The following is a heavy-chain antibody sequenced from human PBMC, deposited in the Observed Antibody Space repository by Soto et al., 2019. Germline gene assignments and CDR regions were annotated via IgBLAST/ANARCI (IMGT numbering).Heavy chain of an antibody. CDR1: GYTFTSYD. CDR2: MNPSTGST. Sequence: QVQLVQSGAEVKKPGASVKVSCKASGYTFTSYDIKWVRQATGQGLEWMGWMNPSTGSTGFAQKFLGRVTMISNTSISTAYLELSSLTSEDTAVYYCARGRLVAGTVDYWGQGTLVTVSS. D-gene: IGHD6-19*01. V-gene: IGHV1-8*01. CDR3: ARGRLVAGTVDY. J-gene: IGHJ4*02.